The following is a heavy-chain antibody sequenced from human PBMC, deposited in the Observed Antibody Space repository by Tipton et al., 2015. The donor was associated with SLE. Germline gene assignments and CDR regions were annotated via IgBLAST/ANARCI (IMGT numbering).Heavy chain of an antibody. CDR2: ILYDGSNK. J-gene: IGHJ4*02. D-gene: IGHD6-13*01. CDR3: AKERGRAAADPFDY. Sequence: QLVQSGGGVVQPGRSLRLSCAASGFTFSSYGMHWVRQAPGKGLEWVAVILYDGSNKYYADSVKGRFTISRDNSKNTLYLQMNSLRAEDTAVYYCAKERGRAAADPFDYWGQGTLVTVSS. V-gene: IGHV3-30*18. CDR1: GFTFSSYG.